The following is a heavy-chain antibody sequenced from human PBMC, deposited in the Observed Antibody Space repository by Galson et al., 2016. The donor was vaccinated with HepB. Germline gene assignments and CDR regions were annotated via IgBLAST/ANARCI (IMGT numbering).Heavy chain of an antibody. J-gene: IGHJ4*02. CDR3: ARINFGEDY. Sequence: SLRLSCAASGFIVSSKYINWVRQAPGKGLEWVSVMHSSGKTEYADSVKGRVTISRDNSKNILYLQMNSLRADDTAVYYCARINFGEDYWGQGTLVTVSS. V-gene: IGHV3-53*01. CDR2: MHSSGKT. D-gene: IGHD4/OR15-4a*01. CDR1: GFIVSSKY.